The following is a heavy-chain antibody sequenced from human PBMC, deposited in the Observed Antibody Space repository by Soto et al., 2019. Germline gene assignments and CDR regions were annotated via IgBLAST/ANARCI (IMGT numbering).Heavy chain of an antibody. V-gene: IGHV1-2*04. CDR2: INPNSGVT. Sequence: GASVKVSCKASGYTFGDYNRHWVRQATGKGLEWMGWINPNSGVTKYAQKFQGWVTMTRDMSITTANMNLSRLKSDDMAVYYCALRYYYESSGHSYFDHWGQGTLLTVSS. D-gene: IGHD3-22*01. CDR1: GYTFGDYN. CDR3: ALRYYYESSGHSYFDH. J-gene: IGHJ4*02.